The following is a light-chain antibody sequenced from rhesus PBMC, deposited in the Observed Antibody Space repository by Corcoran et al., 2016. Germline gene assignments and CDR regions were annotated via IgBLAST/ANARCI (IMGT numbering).Light chain of an antibody. J-gene: IGKJ3*01. Sequence: DIQMTQSPSSLSASVGDKFTITCRASQGISIWLAWHQQKPEKAPKLLIYKASPLQGGVPSRLSGNGCGTDFIRTISSVRPEDFATGYRLQYKSSPFTFGPGTKLD. V-gene: IGKV1-21*01. CDR3: LQYKSSPFT. CDR2: KAS. CDR1: QGISIW.